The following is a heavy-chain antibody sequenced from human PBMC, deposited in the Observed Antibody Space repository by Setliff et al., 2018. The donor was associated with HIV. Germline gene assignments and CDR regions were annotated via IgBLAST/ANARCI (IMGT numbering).Heavy chain of an antibody. CDR3: ATSPRGTYYDILTGLPRGYFDP. D-gene: IGHD3-9*01. J-gene: IGHJ5*02. Sequence: GASVKVSCKASGYSFTGYYVHWVRRAPGQGLEWMGWINPSSGAIQYAQKFQGRVTMIRDTSITTAYMELNRLRSDDTAVYFCATSPRGTYYDILTGLPRGYFDPWGQGTQVTVSS. CDR1: GYSFTGYY. CDR2: INPSSGAI. V-gene: IGHV1-2*02.